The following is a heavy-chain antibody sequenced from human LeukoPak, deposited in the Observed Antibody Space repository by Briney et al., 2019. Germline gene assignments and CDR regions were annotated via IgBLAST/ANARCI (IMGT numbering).Heavy chain of an antibody. CDR3: ARVTGYMIEDYFDY. Sequence: SETLSLTCTVSGGSISSFYWSWIRQPAGKGLEWIGRMYTSGSTNYNPSLKSRVTISVDTSKNQFSLKLSSVTAADTAVYYCARVTGYMIEDYFDYWGQGTLVTVSS. V-gene: IGHV4-4*07. CDR2: MYTSGST. CDR1: GGSISSFY. J-gene: IGHJ4*02. D-gene: IGHD3-22*01.